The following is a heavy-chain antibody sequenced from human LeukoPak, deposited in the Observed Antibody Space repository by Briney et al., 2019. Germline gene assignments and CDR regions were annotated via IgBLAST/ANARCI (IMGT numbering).Heavy chain of an antibody. CDR1: GGSFSGYS. J-gene: IGHJ4*02. CDR2: INHSGST. CDR3: ARKCSSTSCYNY. Sequence: SETLSLTCAIYGGSFSGYSWSWIRQPPGKGLEWIGEINHSGSTNYNPSLKSRVTISVDTSKNQFSLKLSSVTAADTAVYYCARKCSSTSCYNYWGQGTLVTVSS. V-gene: IGHV4-34*01. D-gene: IGHD2-2*01.